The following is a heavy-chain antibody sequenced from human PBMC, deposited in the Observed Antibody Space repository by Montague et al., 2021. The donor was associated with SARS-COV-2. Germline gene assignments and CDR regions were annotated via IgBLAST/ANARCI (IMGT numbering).Heavy chain of an antibody. CDR1: GFTFSSYT. CDR3: ARLGAITLVRGITKADFSNYGMDV. J-gene: IGHJ6*02. CDR2: INHSGST. D-gene: IGHD3-10*01. V-gene: IGHV4-34*01. Sequence: LRLSCAASGFTFSSYTMSWIRQPPGKGLEWIGEINHSGSTTYNPSLESRVSISVDTSNKQFSLKVTSVTAADTAVYYCARLGAITLVRGITKADFSNYGMDVWGQGTTVTVSS.